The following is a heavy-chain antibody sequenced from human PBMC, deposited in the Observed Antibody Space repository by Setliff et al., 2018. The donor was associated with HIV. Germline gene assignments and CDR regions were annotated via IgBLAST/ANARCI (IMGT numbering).Heavy chain of an antibody. J-gene: IGHJ6*03. CDR2: IYASGGT. D-gene: IGHD3-10*01. CDR1: GASISSYY. Sequence: SETLSLTCTVSGASISSYYWSWIRHRAGKGLEWIGHIYASGGTKYNPSLESRVTMSVDTSRTQFSLKLRSVTAADTAVYYCARVGASGVPSTMDYYYYMDVWGKGTTVTVSS. CDR3: ARVGASGVPSTMDYYYYMDV. V-gene: IGHV4-4*07.